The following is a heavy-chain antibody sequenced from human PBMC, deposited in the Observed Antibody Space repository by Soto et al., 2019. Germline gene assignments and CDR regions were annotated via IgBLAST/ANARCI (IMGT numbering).Heavy chain of an antibody. J-gene: IGHJ4*02. CDR3: AKGPSTVTSEFDY. CDR2: FDPEDGET. Sequence: GASVKVSCKVSGYTLTELSMHWVRQAPGKGLEWMGGFDPEDGETIYAQKFQGRVTMTEDKSTDTAYMELSSLRSEDTAVYYCAKGPSTVTSEFDYWGQRNLVTVSS. V-gene: IGHV1-24*01. D-gene: IGHD4-17*01. CDR1: GYTLTELS.